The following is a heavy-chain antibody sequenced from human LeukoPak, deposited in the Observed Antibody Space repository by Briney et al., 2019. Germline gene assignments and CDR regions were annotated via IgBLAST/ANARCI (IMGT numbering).Heavy chain of an antibody. CDR1: GYTFTSYY. V-gene: IGHV1-46*01. Sequence: GASVKVSCKASGYTFTSYYMHWVRQAPGQGLEWMGIINPSGGSTSYAQKFQGRVTMTRDTSTSTVYMELSSLRSEDTAVYYCARVGAFGGVIAVYFDYWGQGTLVTVSS. CDR3: ARVGAFGGVIAVYFDY. CDR2: INPSGGST. J-gene: IGHJ4*02. D-gene: IGHD3-16*02.